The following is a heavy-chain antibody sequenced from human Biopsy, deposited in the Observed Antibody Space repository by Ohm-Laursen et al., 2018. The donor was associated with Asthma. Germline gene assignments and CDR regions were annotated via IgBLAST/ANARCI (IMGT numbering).Heavy chain of an antibody. Sequence: TLSLTCTVSGASITSSAYYWGWIRQPPGKGLEWIGSMYYGETTYYSPSLKSRVTISVDTSKNQFSLILSSVTAADTAVYFCVRHQYSSSWSTFDYWDQGALVTVSS. D-gene: IGHD3-22*01. CDR2: MYYGETT. J-gene: IGHJ4*02. V-gene: IGHV4-39*01. CDR3: VRHQYSSSWSTFDY. CDR1: GASITSSAYY.